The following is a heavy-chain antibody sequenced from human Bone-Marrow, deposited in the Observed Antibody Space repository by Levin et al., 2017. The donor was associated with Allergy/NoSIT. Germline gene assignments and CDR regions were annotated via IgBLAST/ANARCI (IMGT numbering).Heavy chain of an antibody. CDR2: IYWDDVK. V-gene: IGHV2-5*02. J-gene: IGHJ3*01. CDR3: AYNPLLRDAFDV. D-gene: IGHD3-3*01. CDR1: GISLSTNGVG. Sequence: NESGPTLVKPTQTLTLTCTVSGISLSTNGVGVGWIRQPPGKALEWLALIYWDDVKRYSPSLKSRLTITKDTSKNQVVLTMTSVDPVDTGTYYCAYNPLLRDAFDVWGQGAMVTVSS.